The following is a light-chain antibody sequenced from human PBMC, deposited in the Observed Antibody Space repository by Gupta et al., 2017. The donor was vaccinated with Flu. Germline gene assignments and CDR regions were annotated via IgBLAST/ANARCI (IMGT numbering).Light chain of an antibody. CDR1: HGLVYSDGNTY. V-gene: IGKV2-30*01. Sequence: DVVMTQSPVSLPVALGQPASISCRSSHGLVYSDGNTYLHWFQQRPGQSPRRLIYLVSHRESGVPDRFSGSGSGTDFTLQISRVEAEDVGIYFCMQGAHWPRTFGQGTRVEIK. CDR3: MQGAHWPRT. CDR2: LVS. J-gene: IGKJ1*01.